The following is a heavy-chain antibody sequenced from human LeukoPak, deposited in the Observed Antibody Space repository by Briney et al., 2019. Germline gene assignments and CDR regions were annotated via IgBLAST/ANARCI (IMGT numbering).Heavy chain of an antibody. CDR3: ARDGSSGCLDY. D-gene: IGHD6-19*01. V-gene: IGHV1-69*13. CDR2: IIPIFGTA. J-gene: IGHJ4*02. Sequence: ASVKVPCKASGGTFSSYAISWVRQAPGQGLEWMGGIIPIFGTANYAQKFQGRVTITADESTSTAYMELSSLRSEDTAVYYCARDGSSGCLDYWGQGTLVTVSS. CDR1: GGTFSSYA.